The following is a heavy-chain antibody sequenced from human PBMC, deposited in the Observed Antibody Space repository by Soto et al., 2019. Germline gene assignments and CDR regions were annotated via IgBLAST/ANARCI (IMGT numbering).Heavy chain of an antibody. V-gene: IGHV1-69*02. D-gene: IGHD3-10*01. J-gene: IGHJ4*02. CDR2: IIPILGIA. CDR3: ASGDMYYYGSGSYYFHDY. Sequence: RASVKVSCKASGGTFSSYTISWVRQAPGQGLEWMGRIIPILGIANYAQKFQGRVTITADKSTSTAYMELSSLRSEDTAVYYCASGDMYYYGSGSYYFHDYWGQGTLVTVSS. CDR1: GGTFSSYT.